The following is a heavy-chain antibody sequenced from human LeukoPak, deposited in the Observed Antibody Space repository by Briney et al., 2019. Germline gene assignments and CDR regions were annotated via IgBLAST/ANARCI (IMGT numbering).Heavy chain of an antibody. CDR2: IKQDGSEK. J-gene: IGHJ4*02. CDR1: GFTFNNYA. V-gene: IGHV3-7*03. CDR3: AKGAVDPDDY. D-gene: IGHD6-19*01. Sequence: PGGSLRLSCAASGFTFNNYAMNWVRQAPGKGLEWVANIKQDGSEKYYVDSVKGRFTISRDNSKNTLYLQMNSLRAEDTAVYYCAKGAVDPDDYWGQGTLVTVSS.